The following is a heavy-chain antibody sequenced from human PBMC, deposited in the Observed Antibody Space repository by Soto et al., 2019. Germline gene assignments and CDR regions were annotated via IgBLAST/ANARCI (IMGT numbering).Heavy chain of an antibody. CDR3: ARDRDPGQWLTTNYFDY. V-gene: IGHV3-33*01. Sequence: QVQLVESGGGVVQPGRSLRLSCAASGFTFSSYGMHWVRQAPGKGLEWVAVIWYHGSNKYYADSVKGRFTISRDNSKNTLYLQMNSLRAEGTAVYYCARDRDPGQWLTTNYFDYWGQGALVTVSS. J-gene: IGHJ4*02. CDR1: GFTFSSYG. D-gene: IGHD6-19*01. CDR2: IWYHGSNK.